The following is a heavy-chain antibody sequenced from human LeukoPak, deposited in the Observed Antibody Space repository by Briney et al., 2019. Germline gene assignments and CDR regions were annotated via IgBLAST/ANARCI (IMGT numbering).Heavy chain of an antibody. CDR1: GFTVSSNY. Sequence: GGSLRLSCAASGFTVSSNYMSWVRQAPGKGLEWVSVIYSGGSTYYADSVKGRFTISRDNSKNTLYLQMNSLRAEDTAVYYCAKASSGYYPNDAFDIWGQGTMVTVSS. CDR2: IYSGGST. CDR3: AKASSGYYPNDAFDI. D-gene: IGHD3-22*01. V-gene: IGHV3-53*01. J-gene: IGHJ3*02.